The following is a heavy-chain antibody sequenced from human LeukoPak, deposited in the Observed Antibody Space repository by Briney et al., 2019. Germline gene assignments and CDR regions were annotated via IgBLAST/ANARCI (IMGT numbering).Heavy chain of an antibody. CDR3: AGGGGGRAAAVGY. V-gene: IGHV3-30*04. Sequence: GGSLRLSCAASGFTFSSYAMHWVRQAPGKGLEWVPVISYDGSNKYYADSVKGRFTISRDNSKNTLYLQMNSLRAEDTAVYYCAGGGGGRAAAVGYWGQGTLVTVSS. CDR1: GFTFSSYA. D-gene: IGHD6-13*01. J-gene: IGHJ4*02. CDR2: ISYDGSNK.